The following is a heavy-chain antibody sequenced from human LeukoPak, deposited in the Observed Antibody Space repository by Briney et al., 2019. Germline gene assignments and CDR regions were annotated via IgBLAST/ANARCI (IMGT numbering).Heavy chain of an antibody. CDR1: GGSISSGDYY. CDR3: ARDLMGTMVRRGFDP. D-gene: IGHD3-10*01. Sequence: SETLSLTCTVSGGSISSGDYYWSWIRQPPGKGLEWVGYIYYSGSTYYNPSLKSRVTISVDTSKNQISLKLSSVTAADTAVYYCARDLMGTMVRRGFDPWGQGTLVTVSS. V-gene: IGHV4-30-4*08. J-gene: IGHJ5*02. CDR2: IYYSGST.